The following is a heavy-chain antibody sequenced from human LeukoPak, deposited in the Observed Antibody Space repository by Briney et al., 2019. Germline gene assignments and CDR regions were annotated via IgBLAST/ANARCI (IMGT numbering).Heavy chain of an antibody. D-gene: IGHD3-3*01. CDR1: GGSISGSSYY. CDR2: IYSSGST. V-gene: IGHV4-39*07. CDR3: ARDLGTPEDRGFGVVTIGRIFDY. Sequence: PSETLSLTCTVSGGSISGSSYYWGWIRQPPGKGLEWIGNIYSSGSTYYSPSLKSRVTISLDTSKNQFSLKLNSVTAADTAVYYCARDLGTPEDRGFGVVTIGRIFDYWGQGTLVTVSS. J-gene: IGHJ4*02.